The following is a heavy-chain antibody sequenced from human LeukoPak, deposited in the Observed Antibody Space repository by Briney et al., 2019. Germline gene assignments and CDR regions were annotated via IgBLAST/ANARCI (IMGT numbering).Heavy chain of an antibody. CDR3: ARDFHIFDY. D-gene: IGHD2/OR15-2a*01. V-gene: IGHV3-48*03. CDR1: GFTFSSYE. J-gene: IGHJ4*02. CDR2: ISSSGSTI. Sequence: PGGSLRLSCAASGFTFSSYEMNWVGQAPGKGLEWVSYISSSGSTIYYADSVKGRFTISRDNAKNSLYLQMNSLRAEDTAVYYCARDFHIFDYWGQGTLVTVTS.